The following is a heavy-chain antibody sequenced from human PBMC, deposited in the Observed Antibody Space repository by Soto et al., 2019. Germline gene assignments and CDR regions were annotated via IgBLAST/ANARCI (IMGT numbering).Heavy chain of an antibody. CDR1: GFIFNIYG. D-gene: IGHD2-15*01. CDR2: ISYDGRSK. CDR3: AKDTFAYCSGGSCLYYYGMDV. J-gene: IGHJ6*02. V-gene: IGHV3-30*18. Sequence: QAQLVESGGGAVQPGRSLRLSCAAPGFIFNIYGMHWVRQAPGKGLEWVAVISYDGRSKYYADSVKGRFTVSRDNSKDTVYLKLKRLRAADTDVYYCAKDTFAYCSGGSCLYYYGMDVWGQGNTVTVSS.